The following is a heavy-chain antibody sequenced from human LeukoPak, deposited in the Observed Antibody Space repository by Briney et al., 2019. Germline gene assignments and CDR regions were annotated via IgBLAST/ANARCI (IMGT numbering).Heavy chain of an antibody. CDR2: IYYSGTT. D-gene: IGHD3/OR15-3a*01. CDR1: AYSISNDYY. V-gene: IGHV4-38-2*02. J-gene: IGHJ5*02. Sequence: SETLSLTCTVSAYSISNDYYWVWIRQPPGRGLEWIGRIYYSGTTYYTPSLKSRGTISVDTSKNQFSLKLSSVTAADTAVYYCAKEVARRTGGFDPWGQGTLVTVSS. CDR3: AKEVARRTGGFDP.